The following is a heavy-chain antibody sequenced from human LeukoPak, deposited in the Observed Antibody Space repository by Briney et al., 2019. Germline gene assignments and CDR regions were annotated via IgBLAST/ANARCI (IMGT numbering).Heavy chain of an antibody. J-gene: IGHJ3*02. CDR3: AKGDIVGATWKDAFDI. CDR1: GFTFSSYA. CDR2: ISGSGGST. V-gene: IGHV3-23*01. Sequence: GGSLRLSCAASGFTFSSYAMSWVRQAPGEGLEGVSAISGSGGSTYYADSVKGRFTISRDNSKNTLYLQMNSLRAEDTAVYYCAKGDIVGATWKDAFDIWGQGTMVTVSA. D-gene: IGHD1-26*01.